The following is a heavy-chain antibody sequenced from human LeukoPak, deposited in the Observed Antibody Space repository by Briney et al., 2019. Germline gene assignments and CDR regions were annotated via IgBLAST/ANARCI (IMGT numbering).Heavy chain of an antibody. Sequence: GGSLRLSCAASGFTFSSYGMHWARHAPGKGLEWVAFIRYDGSNKYYADSVKGRFTISRDNSKNTLYLQMNSLRAEDTAVYYCAKDRGYYYGSGSYSDYWGQGTLVTVSS. CDR1: GFTFSSYG. CDR3: AKDRGYYYGSGSYSDY. V-gene: IGHV3-30*02. J-gene: IGHJ4*02. D-gene: IGHD3-10*01. CDR2: IRYDGSNK.